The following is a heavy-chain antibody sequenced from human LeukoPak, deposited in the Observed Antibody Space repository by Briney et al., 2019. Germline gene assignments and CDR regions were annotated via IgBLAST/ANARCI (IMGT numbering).Heavy chain of an antibody. J-gene: IGHJ4*02. V-gene: IGHV4-39*01. D-gene: IGHD3-22*01. CDR3: ARGPYDSSGYYVLD. Sequence: SETLSLTCTVSGGSISSYYWGWIRQPPGKGLEWIGSIYYSGSTYYNPSLKSRVTISVDTSKNQFSLKLSSVTAADTAVYYCARGPYDSSGYYVLDWGQGTLVTVSS. CDR2: IYYSGST. CDR1: GGSISSYY.